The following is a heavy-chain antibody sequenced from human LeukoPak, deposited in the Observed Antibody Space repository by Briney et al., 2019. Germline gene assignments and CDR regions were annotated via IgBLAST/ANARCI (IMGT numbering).Heavy chain of an antibody. CDR2: IYYSGST. D-gene: IGHD6-13*01. Sequence: SETLSLTCTVSGGSISSYYWSWIRQAPGKGLEWIGYIYYSGSTNYNPSLKSRVTISIDTSKNQFSLNLSSVTAADTAVYHCAGLRAPDSNSWYNFDFWGQGTLVTVSS. J-gene: IGHJ4*02. CDR3: AGLRAPDSNSWYNFDF. V-gene: IGHV4-59*03. CDR1: GGSISSYY.